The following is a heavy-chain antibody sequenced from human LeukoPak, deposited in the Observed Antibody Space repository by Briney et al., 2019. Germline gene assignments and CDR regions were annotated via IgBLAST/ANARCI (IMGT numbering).Heavy chain of an antibody. V-gene: IGHV3-21*01. CDR2: ISTSGSYI. CDR1: GFSFSSHS. Sequence: GGSLRLSCAASGFSFSSHSMNWVRQAPGKGLEWVSSISTSGSYIYYANSMKGRFTISRDNAKNSLYLQMNSLRVEDSAVYYCATDLIHYYASGAKTWGQGTLVTVSS. J-gene: IGHJ5*02. CDR3: ATDLIHYYASGAKT. D-gene: IGHD3-10*01.